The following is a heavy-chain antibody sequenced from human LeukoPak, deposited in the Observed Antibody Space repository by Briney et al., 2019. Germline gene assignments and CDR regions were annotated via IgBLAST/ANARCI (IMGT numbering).Heavy chain of an antibody. Sequence: GGSLRLSCAAPGVTFSNYAMHWVRQAPGKGLEWVASINPDGNKKYSADSVKGRFTISRDNAENSLYLQMNSLRVEDTAFYYCARDLAYSRLDYWGQGMLVTVSS. CDR3: ARDLAYSRLDY. V-gene: IGHV3-7*01. D-gene: IGHD5-18*01. CDR2: INPDGNKK. CDR1: GVTFSNYA. J-gene: IGHJ4*02.